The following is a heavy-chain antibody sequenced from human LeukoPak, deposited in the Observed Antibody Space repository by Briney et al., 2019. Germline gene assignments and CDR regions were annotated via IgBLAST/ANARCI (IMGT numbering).Heavy chain of an antibody. J-gene: IGHJ4*02. CDR3: ARVGDGYIYFDY. V-gene: IGHV4-30-4*01. Sequence: SWSRQPPGKGLEWIGYIYYSGSTYYNPSLKSRVTISVDTSKNQFSLKLSSVTAADTAVYYCARVGDGYIYFDYWGQGTLVTVSS. D-gene: IGHD5-24*01. CDR2: IYYSGST.